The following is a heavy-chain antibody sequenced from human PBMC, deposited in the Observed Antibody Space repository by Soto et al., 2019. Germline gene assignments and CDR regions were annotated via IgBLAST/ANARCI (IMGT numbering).Heavy chain of an antibody. Sequence: SVKVSCKSSGGTFSSYAISWVRQAPGQGLEWMGGIIPIFGTANYAQKFQGRVTITADESTRTAYMELSSLRPEDTAVYYCAREADYDSSGYYYFYWGQGTLVTVSS. CDR3: AREADYDSSGYYYFY. CDR2: IIPIFGTA. V-gene: IGHV1-69*13. D-gene: IGHD3-22*01. J-gene: IGHJ4*02. CDR1: GGTFSSYA.